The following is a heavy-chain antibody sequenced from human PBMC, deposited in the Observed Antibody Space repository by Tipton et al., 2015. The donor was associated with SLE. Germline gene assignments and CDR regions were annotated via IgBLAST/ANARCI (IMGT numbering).Heavy chain of an antibody. V-gene: IGHV3-66*02. CDR2: IYSGGST. CDR1: GFTFSSYG. D-gene: IGHD1-26*01. CDR3: ARDRGPWSFDR. J-gene: IGHJ2*01. Sequence: GSLRLSCVASGFTFSSYGMNWVRQAPGKGLEWVSVIYSGGSTYYADSVKGRFTISRDNLKNTLYLQMNSLRAEDTAVYYCARDRGPWSFDRWGRGALVTVSS.